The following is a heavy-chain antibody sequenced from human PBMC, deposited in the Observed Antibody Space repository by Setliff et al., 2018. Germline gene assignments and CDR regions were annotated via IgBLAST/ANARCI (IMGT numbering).Heavy chain of an antibody. CDR1: GGSINSMSYY. Sequence: PSETLSLTCTVSGGSINSMSYYWGWIRQPPGKGLEWIGSIYHSGSSYYNPSLRSRVTISVDTPKNQFSLKLSSVTAADTAVYNCARDTRVRDSSSVPSDTFDIWGRGTMVTVSS. V-gene: IGHV4-39*07. CDR2: IYHSGSS. J-gene: IGHJ3*02. D-gene: IGHD2-15*01. CDR3: ARDTRVRDSSSVPSDTFDI.